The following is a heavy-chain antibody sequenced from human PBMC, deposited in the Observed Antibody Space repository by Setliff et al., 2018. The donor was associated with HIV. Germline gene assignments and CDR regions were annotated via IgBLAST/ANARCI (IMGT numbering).Heavy chain of an antibody. V-gene: IGHV3-72*01. Sequence: PGGSLRLSCAVSGFIFSDHYMDWVRQAPGKGLEWVGRVRNKARTYTTEYAASVKGRFTISRDDSNNSLYLQMNSLTPEDTAVYYCAKPRLYNSALENWGQGTLVTVSS. CDR2: VRNKARTYTT. D-gene: IGHD1-1*01. J-gene: IGHJ4*02. CDR3: AKPRLYNSALEN. CDR1: GFIFSDHY.